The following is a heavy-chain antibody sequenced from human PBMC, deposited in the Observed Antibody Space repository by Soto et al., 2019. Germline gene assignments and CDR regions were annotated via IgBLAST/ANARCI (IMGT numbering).Heavy chain of an antibody. CDR2: VYPCSSET. J-gene: IGHJ4*02. V-gene: IGHV5-51*01. CDR3: ARPYYYAPSGSHPNAPHFFDQ. D-gene: IGHD3-22*01. Sequence: PGESLKISCKASGYSFSNFWIGWVRQRPGKGLEWMAIVYPCSSETIYSPSFKGQVTISADESLDTAYLQWRSLKPSDTAIYYCARPYYYAPSGSHPNAPHFFDQWGPGTLVTVSS. CDR1: GYSFSNFW.